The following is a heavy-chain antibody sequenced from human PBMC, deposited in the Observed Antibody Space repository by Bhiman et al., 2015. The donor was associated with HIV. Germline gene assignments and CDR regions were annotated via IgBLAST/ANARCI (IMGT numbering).Heavy chain of an antibody. J-gene: IGHJ3*02. CDR3: AKDLGESENEEWASDYYDFGSDYPGQDPRAVVGAFDI. CDR1: GFTFSIYS. V-gene: IGHV3-21*06. Sequence: EVQLVESGGGLVKPGGSLRLSCAASGFTFSIYSMNWVRQAPGKGLEWVSSISSSSSYIYYADSLKGRFTISRDNAKNSLYLQMNSLRAEDTAVYYCAKDLGESENEEWASDYYDFGSDYPGQDPRAVVGAFDIWGQGTMVTVSS. CDR2: ISSSSSYI. D-gene: IGHD3-3*01.